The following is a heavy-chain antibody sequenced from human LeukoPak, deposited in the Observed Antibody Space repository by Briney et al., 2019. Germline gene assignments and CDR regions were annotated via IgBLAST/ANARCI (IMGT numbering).Heavy chain of an antibody. Sequence: GGSLRLSCAASGFTVSSSYMTWVRQAPGKGLEWVSITYADGYTFYADSVKGRFTISRDSSKNTLCLQMNSLRAEDTAMYYCARGLRHCDRTSCFQPFDCWGQGTLDTVSS. V-gene: IGHV3-53*01. CDR2: TYADGYT. J-gene: IGHJ4*02. CDR3: ARGLRHCDRTSCFQPFDC. CDR1: GFTVSSSY. D-gene: IGHD2-2*01.